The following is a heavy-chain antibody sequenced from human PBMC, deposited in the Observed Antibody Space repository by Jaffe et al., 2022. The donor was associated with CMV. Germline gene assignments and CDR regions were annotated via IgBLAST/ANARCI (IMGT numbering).Heavy chain of an antibody. J-gene: IGHJ1*01. CDR3: AKGPPQPDSGSYYAEYFQH. V-gene: IGHV3-30*18. CDR2: ISYDGSNK. Sequence: QVQLVESGGGVVQPGRSLRLSCAASGFTFSSYGMHWVRQAPGKGLEWVAVISYDGSNKYYADSVKGRFTISRDNSKNTLYLQMNSLRAEDTAVYYCAKGPPQPDSGSYYAEYFQHWGQGTLVTVSS. CDR1: GFTFSSYG. D-gene: IGHD1-26*01.